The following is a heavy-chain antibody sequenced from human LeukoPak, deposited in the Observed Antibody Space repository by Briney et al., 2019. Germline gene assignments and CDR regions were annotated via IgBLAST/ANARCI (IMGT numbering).Heavy chain of an antibody. Sequence: ASVKVSCKASGYTFTSYGISWVRQAPGQGLEWMGWISAYNGNTNYAQKLQGRVTMTTDTSTSTAYMELRSLRSDDTAVYYCARDRYSSSWYSPHFWGQGTLVTVSS. V-gene: IGHV1-18*01. CDR1: GYTFTSYG. D-gene: IGHD6-13*01. J-gene: IGHJ4*02. CDR3: ARDRYSSSWYSPHF. CDR2: ISAYNGNT.